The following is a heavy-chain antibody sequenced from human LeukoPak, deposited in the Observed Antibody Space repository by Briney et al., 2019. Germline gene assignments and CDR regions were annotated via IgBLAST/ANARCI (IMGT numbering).Heavy chain of an antibody. V-gene: IGHV3-23*01. CDR3: AKWGDYDVLTGYYDPDY. CDR1: GFTFSNYA. D-gene: IGHD3-9*01. CDR2: ITGSGGST. Sequence: GASLRLSCAASGFTFSNYAMSWVRQAPGKGLEWVSAITGSGGSTYYADSVKGRSTISRDNSKNTLYLQMNSLRAEDTAVYYCAKWGDYDVLTGYYDPDYWGQGTLVTVSS. J-gene: IGHJ4*02.